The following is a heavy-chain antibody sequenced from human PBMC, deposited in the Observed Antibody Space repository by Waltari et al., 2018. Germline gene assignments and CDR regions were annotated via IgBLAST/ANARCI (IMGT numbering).Heavy chain of an antibody. Sequence: EVKLVESGGGLVQPGGSLILSCAASGFTFSDNWMHWVRQAPGKGLVLASRMNSYATIKDYADSVKARFTISRDNAENTLYLQMNSLRIEDTAIYYCVRGSSGWYGTDFWGQGTLVTVSS. V-gene: IGHV3-74*01. J-gene: IGHJ4*02. CDR1: GFTFSDNW. D-gene: IGHD6-19*01. CDR3: VRGSSGWYGTDF. CDR2: MNSYATIK.